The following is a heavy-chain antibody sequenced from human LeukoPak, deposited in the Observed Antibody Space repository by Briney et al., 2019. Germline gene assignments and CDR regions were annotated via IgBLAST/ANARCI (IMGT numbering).Heavy chain of an antibody. V-gene: IGHV3-30*04. CDR1: GFTFSSYA. Sequence: PGGSLRLSCAASGFTFSSYAMHWVRQAPGKGLEWVAVISYDGSNKYYADSVKGRFTISRDNAKNSLYLQMNSLRAEDTAVYYCATYCSGGSCYWGDYWGQGTLVTVSS. CDR2: ISYDGSNK. CDR3: ATYCSGGSCYWGDY. D-gene: IGHD2-15*01. J-gene: IGHJ4*02.